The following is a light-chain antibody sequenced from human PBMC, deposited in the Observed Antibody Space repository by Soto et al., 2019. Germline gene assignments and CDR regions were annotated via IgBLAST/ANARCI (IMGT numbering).Light chain of an antibody. Sequence: EIVLTQSPATLSVSPGERSTLSWRATETISTNLAWFQRKPGQPPRLLIYGSSTRATGVPDRFSGSGSGTEFTLIISSLQSEDVALYHCQQYSNWPPAITFGQGTRLEI. CDR1: ETISTN. V-gene: IGKV3-15*01. CDR2: GSS. J-gene: IGKJ5*01. CDR3: QQYSNWPPAIT.